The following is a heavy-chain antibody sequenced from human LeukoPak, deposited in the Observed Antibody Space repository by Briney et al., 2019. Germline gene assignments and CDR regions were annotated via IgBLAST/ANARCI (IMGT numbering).Heavy chain of an antibody. J-gene: IGHJ6*02. D-gene: IGHD7-27*01. CDR2: IIPIFGIA. Sequence: PGASVKLSCKASGGTFSSYAISWVRQAPGQGLEWMGRIIPIFGIANYAQKFQGRVTITADKSTSTAYMELSSLRSEDTAVYYCARGTPKTLTAGVFRHYYYGMDVWGQGTTVTVSS. V-gene: IGHV1-69*04. CDR3: ARGTPKTLTAGVFRHYYYGMDV. CDR1: GGTFSSYA.